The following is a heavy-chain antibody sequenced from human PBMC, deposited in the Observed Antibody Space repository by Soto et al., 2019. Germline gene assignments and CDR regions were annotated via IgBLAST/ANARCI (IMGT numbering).Heavy chain of an antibody. CDR2: TYDKSKFNN. Sequence: SQTLSLTSVISGDSVSSISAGWNWIRQSPLRGLEWLERTYDKSKFNNNYALSVKSRIAINPDTSKNQFSLQLYSVTPEDTAVYYCPGITWFRGMDVWGQGTPVTVSS. V-gene: IGHV6-1*01. CDR1: GDSVSSISAG. J-gene: IGHJ6*02. D-gene: IGHD3-10*01. CDR3: PGITWFRGMDV.